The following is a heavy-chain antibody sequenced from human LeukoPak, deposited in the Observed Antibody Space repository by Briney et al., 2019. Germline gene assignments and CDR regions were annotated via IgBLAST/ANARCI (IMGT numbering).Heavy chain of an antibody. J-gene: IGHJ4*02. Sequence: GGSLRLSCAASGFTFSSYWMSWVRQAPGKGREWVANIKLDGSEKYYVDSVKGRFTISRANAKNSLYLQMNSLRAEDTAVYYCARRYNRGYSYENWGQGTLVPVSS. CDR2: IKLDGSEK. CDR3: ARRYNRGYSYEN. V-gene: IGHV3-7*01. D-gene: IGHD5-18*01. CDR1: GFTFSSYW.